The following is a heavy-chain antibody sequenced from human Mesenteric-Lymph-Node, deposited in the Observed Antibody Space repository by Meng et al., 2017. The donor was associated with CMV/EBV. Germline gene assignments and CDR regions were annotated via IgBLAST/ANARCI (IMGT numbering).Heavy chain of an antibody. CDR3: ARSPDSSGYYLQSAFNY. V-gene: IGHV4-38-2*02. CDR2: IYHSGST. J-gene: IGHJ4*02. Sequence: GSLRLSCTVSGYSISSGYYWGWIRQPPGKGLEWIGSIYHSGSTYYNPSLKSRVTISVDTSKNQFSLKLSSVTAADTAVYYCARSPDSSGYYLQSAFNYWGQGTLVTVSS. D-gene: IGHD3-22*01. CDR1: GYSISSGYY.